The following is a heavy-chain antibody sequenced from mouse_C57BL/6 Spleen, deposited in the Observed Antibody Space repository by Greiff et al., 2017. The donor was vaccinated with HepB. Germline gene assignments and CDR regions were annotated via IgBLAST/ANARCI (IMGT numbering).Heavy chain of an antibody. V-gene: IGHV1-47*01. CDR3: ARGDYGSSYWFAY. Sequence: QVQLKQSGAELVKPGASVKMSCKASGYTFTTYPIEWMKQNHGKSLEWIGNFHPYKDDTKYNEKFKGKATLTVEKSSSTVYLELSRLTSDDSAVYYCARGDYGSSYWFAYWGQGTLVTVSA. CDR2: FHPYKDDT. D-gene: IGHD1-1*01. CDR1: GYTFTTYP. J-gene: IGHJ3*01.